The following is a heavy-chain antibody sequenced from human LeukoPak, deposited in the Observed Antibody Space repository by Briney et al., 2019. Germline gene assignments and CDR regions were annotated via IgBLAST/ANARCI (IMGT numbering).Heavy chain of an antibody. J-gene: IGHJ3*02. CDR3: ARGCYDYVWGSYRTMNAFDI. Sequence: SETLSLTCAVYGGSFSGYYWSWIRQPPGKGLKWIGEINHSGSTNYNPSLKSRVTISVDTSKNQFSLKLSSVTAADTAVYYCARGCYDYVWGSYRTMNAFDIWGQGTMVTVSS. V-gene: IGHV4-34*01. CDR1: GGSFSGYY. CDR2: INHSGST. D-gene: IGHD3-16*02.